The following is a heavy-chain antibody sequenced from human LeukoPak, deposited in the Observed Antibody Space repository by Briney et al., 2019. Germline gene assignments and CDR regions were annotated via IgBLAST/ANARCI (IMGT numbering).Heavy chain of an antibody. V-gene: IGHV3-15*01. J-gene: IGHJ5*02. Sequence: GGSLRLSCAASGFTFTNAWMSWVRQAPGKGLEWVGRIKSKIAGGTTDYAAPVKGRFTISRDNSKNTLYLQMNSLRAEDTAVYYCAKDAKTTVVTPSWFDPWGQGTLVTVSS. CDR1: GFTFTNAW. D-gene: IGHD4-23*01. CDR2: IKSKIAGGTT. CDR3: AKDAKTTVVTPSWFDP.